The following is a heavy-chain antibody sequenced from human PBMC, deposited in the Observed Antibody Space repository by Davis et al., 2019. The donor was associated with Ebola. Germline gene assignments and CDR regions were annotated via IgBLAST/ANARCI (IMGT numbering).Heavy chain of an antibody. J-gene: IGHJ6*02. D-gene: IGHD2-21*01. CDR2: LFQSVST. CDR1: GYSIRSGYY. Sequence: SETLSLTCTVSGYSIRSGYYWGWIRQPPGKGLEWIGSLFQSVSTYYNPSLESRLNISIDTSKNQLSLVLTSVTAADTAMYYCARERRVVIAFSQYYYAMDVWGQGTTVTVSS. CDR3: ARERRVVIAFSQYYYAMDV. V-gene: IGHV4-38-2*02.